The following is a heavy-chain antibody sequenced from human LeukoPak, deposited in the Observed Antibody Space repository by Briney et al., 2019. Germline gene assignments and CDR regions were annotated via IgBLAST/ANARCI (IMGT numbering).Heavy chain of an antibody. V-gene: IGHV3-30*18. D-gene: IGHD4/OR15-4a*01. CDR1: GFTFSSYA. Sequence: GGSLRLSCAASGFTFSSYAMNWVRQAPGKGLEWVALISYDGSNKYYADSVKGRFTISRDNSKNTLYLQMSSLRAGDTAVYYCAKDQVRPHYYYMDVWGKGTTVTVSS. CDR3: AKDQVRPHYYYMDV. J-gene: IGHJ6*03. CDR2: ISYDGSNK.